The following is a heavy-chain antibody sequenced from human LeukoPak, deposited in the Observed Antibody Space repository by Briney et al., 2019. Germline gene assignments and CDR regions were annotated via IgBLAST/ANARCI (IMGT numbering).Heavy chain of an antibody. CDR3: ARGIMSSGWKYYFDY. CDR1: GVSISSYY. Sequence: PSETLSLTCTVSGVSISSYYWSWIRQPPGKGLEWVGYIYYSGSTNNNPSLKSRVNIAVDTSKNQFSLRLRSVTAADTAVYYCARGIMSSGWKYYFDYWGQGTLVPVSS. CDR2: IYYSGST. J-gene: IGHJ4*02. D-gene: IGHD6-19*01. V-gene: IGHV4-59*01.